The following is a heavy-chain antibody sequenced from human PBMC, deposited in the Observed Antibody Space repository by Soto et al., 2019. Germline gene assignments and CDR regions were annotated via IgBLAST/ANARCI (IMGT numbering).Heavy chain of an antibody. CDR1: GGSIGSYY. V-gene: IGHV4-59*08. J-gene: IGHJ5*02. Sequence: SETLSLTCTVSGGSIGSYYWSWIRQPPGKGLEWIGYIYYSGSTNYNPSLKSRVTISVDTSKNQFSLKLSSVTAADTAVYYCARLLSDDYIWGSHPSYNWFDPWGQGTLVTVSS. CDR2: IYYSGST. CDR3: ARLLSDDYIWGSHPSYNWFDP. D-gene: IGHD3-16*01.